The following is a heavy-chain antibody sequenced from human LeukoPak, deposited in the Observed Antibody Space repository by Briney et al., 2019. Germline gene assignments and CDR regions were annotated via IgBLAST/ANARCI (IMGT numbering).Heavy chain of an antibody. CDR1: GFTFSSYN. CDR2: ISSSSSYI. J-gene: IGHJ4*02. D-gene: IGHD6-19*01. Sequence: GGSLRLSCAASGFTFSSYNMNWVRQAPGKGLEWVSSISSSSSYIYYADSVKGRFTISRNNAKNSLYLQMNSLRVEDTAVYYCARAPTFSGWFDYWGQGTLVTVSS. CDR3: ARAPTFSGWFDY. V-gene: IGHV3-21*01.